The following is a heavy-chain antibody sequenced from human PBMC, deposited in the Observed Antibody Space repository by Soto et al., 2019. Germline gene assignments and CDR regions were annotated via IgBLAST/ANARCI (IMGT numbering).Heavy chain of an antibody. CDR3: AKAVRDSSWYTVFDY. CDR2: ISGSGGST. V-gene: IGHV3-23*01. CDR1: GFTFSSYA. D-gene: IGHD6-13*01. J-gene: IGHJ4*02. Sequence: SGGSLRLSCAASGFTFSSYAMSWVRQAPGKGLEWVSAISGSGGSTYYADSVKGRFTISRDNSKNTLYLQMNSLRAEDTAVYYCAKAVRDSSWYTVFDYWGQGTLVTVSS.